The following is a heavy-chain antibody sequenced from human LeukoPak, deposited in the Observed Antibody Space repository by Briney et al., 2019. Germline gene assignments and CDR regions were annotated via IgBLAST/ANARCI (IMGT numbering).Heavy chain of an antibody. CDR1: GFTLSSYS. CDR2: ISSSSSYI. Sequence: GGSLRLSCAASGFTLSSYSMNWVRQAPGKGLEWVSSISSSSSYIYYADSVKGRFTISRDNAKNSLYLQMNSLRAEDTAVYYCARGLGPHGSRDYWGQGTLVTVSS. CDR3: ARGLGPHGSRDY. V-gene: IGHV3-21*01. D-gene: IGHD2-15*01. J-gene: IGHJ4*02.